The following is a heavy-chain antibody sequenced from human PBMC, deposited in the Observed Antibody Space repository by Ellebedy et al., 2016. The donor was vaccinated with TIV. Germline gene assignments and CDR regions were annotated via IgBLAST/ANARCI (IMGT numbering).Heavy chain of an antibody. V-gene: IGHV1-69*04. CDR3: ARDYISSSWYEAFDY. CDR1: ADTFSTYG. J-gene: IGHJ4*02. CDR2: IIPTVGIP. Sequence: ASVKVSCNASADTFSTYGISWVRQAPGQGLEWMGRIIPTVGIPQYAPKFLGRITITADKLTSTVHMELNSLRSEDTAVYYCARDYISSSWYEAFDYWGQGALVTVSS. D-gene: IGHD6-13*01.